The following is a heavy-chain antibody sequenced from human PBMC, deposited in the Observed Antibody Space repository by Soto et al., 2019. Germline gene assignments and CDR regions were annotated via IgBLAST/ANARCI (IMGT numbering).Heavy chain of an antibody. CDR2: INPNSGGT. J-gene: IGHJ4*02. D-gene: IGHD1-1*01. V-gene: IGHV1-2*04. CDR1: GYTFTGYY. Sequence: QVQLVQSGAEVKKPGASVKVSCKASGYTFTGYYMHWVRQAPGQGLEWMGWINPNSGGTNYAQKFQGWVTMTRDTSISTAYMELSRLRSDDTAVYYCARDRALATGTTGYDSWGQGTLVTVSS. CDR3: ARDRALATGTTGYDS.